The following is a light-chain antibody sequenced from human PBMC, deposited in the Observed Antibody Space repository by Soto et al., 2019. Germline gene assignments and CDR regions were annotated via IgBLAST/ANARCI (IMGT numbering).Light chain of an antibody. CDR3: SSYTSSSTLDVV. V-gene: IGLV2-14*01. CDR2: DVS. Sequence: QSALTQPASVSGSPGQSITISCTGTSSDVGAYNYVSWYQQHPGKAPKLMIYDVSNRPSGVSNRFSGSKSGNTASLTISGLQAEDEADYHCSSYTSSSTLDVVFGGGTQLTVL. J-gene: IGLJ2*01. CDR1: SSDVGAYNY.